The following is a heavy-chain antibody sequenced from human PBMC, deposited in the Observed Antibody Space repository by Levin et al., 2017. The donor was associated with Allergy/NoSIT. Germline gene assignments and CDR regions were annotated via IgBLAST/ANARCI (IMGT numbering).Heavy chain of an antibody. V-gene: IGHV4-61*03. CDR1: GGSVSSGTYY. J-gene: IGHJ6*02. CDR3: ARDRIRVSGGNDYYYGMDV. CDR2: ISYRGVT. Sequence: SETLSLTCSVPGGSVSSGTYYWSWIRRPPGKGLEWIGYISYRGVTKYNPSLKSRVTISVDTSKNDFSLKVTSVPAADTAVYYCARDRIRVSGGNDYYYGMDVWGQGTTVIVSS. D-gene: IGHD6-19*01.